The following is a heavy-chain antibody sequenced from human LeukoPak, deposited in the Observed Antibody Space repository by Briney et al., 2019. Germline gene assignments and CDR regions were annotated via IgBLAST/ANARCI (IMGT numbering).Heavy chain of an antibody. CDR1: GYTFTSYY. D-gene: IGHD3-9*01. J-gene: IGHJ4*02. Sequence: GASVRVSCKASGYTFTSYYIHWVRQAPGQGLEWMGIIDPSGGSTNYAQKFQGRVTVTRDTSTSTVNMELRSRTSEDTAVYYCARAQYFDWVSSLDYWGQGTLVTVSS. CDR2: IDPSGGST. CDR3: ARAQYFDWVSSLDY. V-gene: IGHV1-46*01.